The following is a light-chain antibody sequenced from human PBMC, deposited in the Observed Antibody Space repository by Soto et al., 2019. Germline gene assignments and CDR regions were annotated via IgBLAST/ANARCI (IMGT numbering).Light chain of an antibody. CDR3: QQSYSTPRT. CDR2: AAS. CDR1: QSISGN. Sequence: DLQMTQSPSSLSACVGDRVTITCRSSQSISGNLNWYQQKPGKAPNLLIYAASSLQSGVPSTFSGSGSGTDFTLTISSLQPEDFATYYCQQSYSTPRTFGQGTKVEIK. J-gene: IGKJ1*01. V-gene: IGKV1-39*01.